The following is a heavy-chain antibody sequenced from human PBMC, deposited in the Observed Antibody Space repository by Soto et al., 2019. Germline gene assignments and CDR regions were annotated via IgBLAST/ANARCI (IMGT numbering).Heavy chain of an antibody. D-gene: IGHD2-2*01. Sequence: SETLSLTCAVSGYSIRSGYYWGWIRQPPGKGLEWIGSIYHSGSTYYNPSLKSRVTISVDTSKNQFSLKLSSVTAADTAVYYCARDIVVVPAAPPASWLDSCGQGPLVTVSS. CDR3: ARDIVVVPAAPPASWLDS. J-gene: IGHJ5*01. CDR2: IYHSGST. CDR1: GYSIRSGYY. V-gene: IGHV4-38-2*01.